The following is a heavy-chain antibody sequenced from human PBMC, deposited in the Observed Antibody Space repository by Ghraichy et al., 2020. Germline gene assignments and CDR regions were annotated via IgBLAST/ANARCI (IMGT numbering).Heavy chain of an antibody. V-gene: IGHV4-30-2*01. CDR2: IYHSGST. Sequence: SETLSLTCAVSGGSISSGGYSWSWIRQPPGKGLEWIGYIYHSGSTYYNPSLKSRVTISVDRSKNQFSLKLSSVTAADTAVYYCARGDPNYYDSSGYYARGDYYYYYGMDVWGQGTTVTVSS. CDR3: ARGDPNYYDSSGYYARGDYYYYYGMDV. CDR1: GGSISSGGYS. D-gene: IGHD3-22*01. J-gene: IGHJ6*02.